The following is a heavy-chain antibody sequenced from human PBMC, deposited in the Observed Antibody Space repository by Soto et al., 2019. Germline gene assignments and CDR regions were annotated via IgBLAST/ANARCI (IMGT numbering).Heavy chain of an antibody. Sequence: QVQLQESGPGLVKPSQTLSLTCTVSGGSVSSGAYYWSWIRQHPGKGLEWIGYIYYSGTTYYNPSLKSRVTXSXAXXENQFSLKLSSVTAADTAVYYCARAAAAGTFIFDYWGQGTLVTVSS. J-gene: IGHJ4*02. V-gene: IGHV4-31*03. CDR3: ARAAAAGTFIFDY. CDR2: IYYSGTT. D-gene: IGHD6-13*01. CDR1: GGSVSSGAYY.